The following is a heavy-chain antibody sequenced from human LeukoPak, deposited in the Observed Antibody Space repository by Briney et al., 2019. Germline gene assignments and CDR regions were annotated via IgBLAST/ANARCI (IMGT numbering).Heavy chain of an antibody. CDR1: GGSFSGYY. Sequence: PSETLSLTCAVYGGSFSGYYWSWLRQPPGKGLEWIGEINHSGSTNYNPSLKSRVTISVDTSKNQFSLKLSSVTAADTAVYYCARTPDIVVVPADAFDIWGQVTMVTVSS. J-gene: IGHJ3*02. D-gene: IGHD2-2*01. V-gene: IGHV4-34*01. CDR2: INHSGST. CDR3: ARTPDIVVVPADAFDI.